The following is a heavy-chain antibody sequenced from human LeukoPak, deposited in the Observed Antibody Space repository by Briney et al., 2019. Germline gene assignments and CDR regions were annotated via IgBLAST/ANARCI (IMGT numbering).Heavy chain of an antibody. D-gene: IGHD3-9*01. CDR2: INPNSSGT. J-gene: IGHJ4*02. CDR1: GYTFTGYY. V-gene: IGHV1-2*02. CDR3: ARDSRYDILTGYYGY. Sequence: GASVKVSCKASGYTFTGYYMHWVRQAPGQGLEWMGWINPNSSGTNYAQKFQGRVTMTRDTSISTAYMELSRLRSDDTAVYYCARDSRYDILTGYYGYWGQGTLVTVSS.